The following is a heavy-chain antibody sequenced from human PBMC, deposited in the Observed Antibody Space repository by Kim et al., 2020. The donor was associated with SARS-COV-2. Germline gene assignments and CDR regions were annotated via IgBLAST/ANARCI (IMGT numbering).Heavy chain of an antibody. D-gene: IGHD3-22*01. CDR2: ISWNSGSI. V-gene: IGHV3-9*01. CDR1: GFTFGDYA. J-gene: IGHJ4*02. CDR3: AKEEGMIDSSGSIDY. Sequence: GGSLRLSCAASGFTFGDYAMHWVRQAPGKGLEWVSGISWNSGSIGYADSVKGRFTISRDNAKNSLYLQMNSLRAEDTALYYCAKEEGMIDSSGSIDYWGQGTLVTVSS.